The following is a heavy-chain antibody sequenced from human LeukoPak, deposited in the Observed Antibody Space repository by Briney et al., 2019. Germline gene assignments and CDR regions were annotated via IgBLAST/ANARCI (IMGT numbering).Heavy chain of an antibody. D-gene: IGHD4-23*01. Sequence: GSLRLSCAPSGFTFSRDAMSCVRQTPGKGLEWVSAISRSGGGTYYADSVRGRFTISRETSKNTLHLQINSLRAEDTAVNYCAKVGVGTHLAYFDY. CDR3: AKVGVGTHLAYFDY. J-gene: IGHJ4*01. CDR1: GFTFSRDA. V-gene: IGHV3-23*01. CDR2: ISRSGGGT.